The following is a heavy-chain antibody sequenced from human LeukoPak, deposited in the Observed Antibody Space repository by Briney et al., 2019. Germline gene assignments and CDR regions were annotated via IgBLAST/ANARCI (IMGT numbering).Heavy chain of an antibody. CDR1: GFTFSSYD. J-gene: IGHJ4*02. D-gene: IGHD7-27*01. CDR2: IRYDGSNK. CDR3: ANLGMGIDY. V-gene: IGHV3-30*02. Sequence: GGSLRLPCAASGFTFSSYDMHWVRQSPGKGLEWVAFIRYDGSNKHYADSVKGRFTISRDNSKNTLYLQMNSLRAEDTAVYLCANLGMGIDYWGQGTLVTVST.